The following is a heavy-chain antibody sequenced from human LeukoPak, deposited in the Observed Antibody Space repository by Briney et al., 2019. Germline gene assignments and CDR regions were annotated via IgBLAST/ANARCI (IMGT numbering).Heavy chain of an antibody. V-gene: IGHV3-30*02. D-gene: IGHD3-10*01. J-gene: IGHJ4*02. CDR3: AKDWVITMVRGYHFDY. CDR1: GFTFSSYG. Sequence: GGSLRLSCAASGFTFSSYGMHWVRQAPGKGLEWVAFIRYDGSNKYYADSVKGRFTISRDNSKNTLYLQMNSLGAEDTAVYYCAKDWVITMVRGYHFDYWGQGTLVTVSS. CDR2: IRYDGSNK.